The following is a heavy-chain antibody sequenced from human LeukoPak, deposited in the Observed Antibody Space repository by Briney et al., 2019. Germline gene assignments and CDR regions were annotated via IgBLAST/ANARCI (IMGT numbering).Heavy chain of an antibody. J-gene: IGHJ4*02. Sequence: EASVKVSCKASGGTFSSYAISWVRQAPGQGLEWMGGIIPIFGTANYAQKFQGRVTITTDESTSTAYMELSSLRSEDTAIYFCARGFDSSGEGDYWGQGTLVTVSS. CDR1: GGTFSSYA. V-gene: IGHV1-69*05. D-gene: IGHD3-16*01. CDR3: ARGFDSSGEGDY. CDR2: IIPIFGTA.